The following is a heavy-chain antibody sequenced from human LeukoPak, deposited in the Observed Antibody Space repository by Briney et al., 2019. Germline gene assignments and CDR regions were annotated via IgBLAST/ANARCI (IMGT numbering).Heavy chain of an antibody. CDR3: ARGGSYGYSNLPLDY. D-gene: IGHD4-11*01. Sequence: GGSLRLSCAASGFTFSDFYMSWIRQAPGKGLEWVSYISSSGNTKYYADSVKGRFTMSRDNAKNSLYLQMDSLRVEDTAVYYCARGGSYGYSNLPLDYWGQGTLVTVSS. CDR2: ISSSGNTK. V-gene: IGHV3-11*01. J-gene: IGHJ4*02. CDR1: GFTFSDFY.